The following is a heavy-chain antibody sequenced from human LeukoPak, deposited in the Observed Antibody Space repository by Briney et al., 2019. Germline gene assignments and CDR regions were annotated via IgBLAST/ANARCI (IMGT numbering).Heavy chain of an antibody. V-gene: IGHV3-23*01. D-gene: IGHD4-17*01. CDR3: ARDRPDYGVDY. J-gene: IGHJ4*02. Sequence: PGGSLRLSCAASGFTFQNYAMSWVRQAPGKGLEWASSISGSGPSTDYADSVKGRFTISRDKSKNTLYLQMNSLRAEDTAVYYCARDRPDYGVDYWGQGTLVTVSS. CDR1: GFTFQNYA. CDR2: ISGSGPST.